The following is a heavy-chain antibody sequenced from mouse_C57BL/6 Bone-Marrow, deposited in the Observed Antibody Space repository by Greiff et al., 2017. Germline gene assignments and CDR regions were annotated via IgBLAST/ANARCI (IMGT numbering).Heavy chain of an antibody. CDR1: GFNIKDDY. Sequence: VQLKQSGAELVRPGASVKLSCTASGFNIKDDYMNWVKQRTEQGLEWIGWIDPENGDTAYASKFQGKATITADTSSNTAYLQLSSLTSEDTAVYYCTTLTYYFDYWGQGTTLTVSS. CDR3: TTLTYYFDY. V-gene: IGHV14-4*01. J-gene: IGHJ2*01. CDR2: IDPENGDT. D-gene: IGHD5-1*01.